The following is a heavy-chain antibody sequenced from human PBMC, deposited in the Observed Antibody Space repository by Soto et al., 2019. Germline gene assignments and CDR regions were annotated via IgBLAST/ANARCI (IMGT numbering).Heavy chain of an antibody. CDR1: GFTFSSYA. CDR3: AKDLEVAVAGTSRGYYYYYGMDV. V-gene: IGHV3-23*01. D-gene: IGHD6-19*01. J-gene: IGHJ6*02. CDR2: ISGSGGST. Sequence: GGSLRLSCAASGFTFSSYAMSWVRQAPGKGLEWVSAISGSGGSTYYADSVKGRFTISRDNSKNTLYLQMNSLRAEDTAVYYCAKDLEVAVAGTSRGYYYYYGMDVWGQGTTVTVSS.